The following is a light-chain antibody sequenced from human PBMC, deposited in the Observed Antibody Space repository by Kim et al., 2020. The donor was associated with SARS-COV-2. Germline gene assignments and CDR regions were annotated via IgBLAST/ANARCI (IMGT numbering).Light chain of an antibody. J-gene: IGLJ3*02. CDR1: SGHSTYA. CDR2: LNTDGSH. Sequence: QPALTQSPSASASLGASVKLTCTLSSGHSTYAIAWHQQQPEKGPRYLMRLNTDGSHNKGDGIPDRFSVSSSGAERYLTISSLQSEDEADYYCQTWGTGILVFGGGTQLTVL. CDR3: QTWGTGILV. V-gene: IGLV4-69*01.